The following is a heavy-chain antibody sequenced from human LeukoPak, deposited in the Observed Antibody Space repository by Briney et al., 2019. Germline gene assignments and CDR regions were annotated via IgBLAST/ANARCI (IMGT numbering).Heavy chain of an antibody. V-gene: IGHV4-34*01. CDR3: ARRTRTYGDYVGDAFDI. J-gene: IGHJ3*02. CDR1: GGSFSGYY. D-gene: IGHD4-17*01. CDR2: INHSGST. Sequence: PSETLSLTCAVYGGSFSGYYWSWIRQPPGKGLEWIGEINHSGSTNYNPSLKSRVTISVDTSKNQFSLKLSSVTAADTAVYYCARRTRTYGDYVGDAFDIWGQGTMVTVSS.